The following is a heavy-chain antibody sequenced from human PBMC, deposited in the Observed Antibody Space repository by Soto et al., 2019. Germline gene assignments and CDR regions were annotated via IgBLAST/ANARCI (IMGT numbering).Heavy chain of an antibody. CDR1: GYTFTGYY. V-gene: IGHV1-2*02. Sequence: ASVKDSGKASGYTFTGYYMHGVRQAPGQGLEWMGWINPNSGGTNYAQKFQGRVTTTRDTSISTAYMELSRLRSDDTAVYYCARDYYYYDSSGYNDAFDIWGQGTMVTVS. CDR3: ARDYYYYDSSGYNDAFDI. D-gene: IGHD3-22*01. J-gene: IGHJ3*02. CDR2: INPNSGGT.